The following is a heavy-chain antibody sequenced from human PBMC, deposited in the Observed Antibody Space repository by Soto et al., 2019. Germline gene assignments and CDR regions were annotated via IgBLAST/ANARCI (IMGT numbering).Heavy chain of an antibody. CDR2: INPSGGST. D-gene: IGHD3-3*01. CDR1: GYTFTSYY. J-gene: IGHJ6*03. V-gene: IGHV1-46*03. CDR3: ASSPEFPSDVWSGYSDDYYYYMDV. Sequence: GPSVKVSCKASGYTFTSYYMHWVRQAPGQGLEWMGIINPSGGSTSYAQKFQGRVTMTRDTSTSTVYMELSSLRSEDTAVYYCASSPEFPSDVWSGYSDDYYYYMDVWGKGTTVTVSS.